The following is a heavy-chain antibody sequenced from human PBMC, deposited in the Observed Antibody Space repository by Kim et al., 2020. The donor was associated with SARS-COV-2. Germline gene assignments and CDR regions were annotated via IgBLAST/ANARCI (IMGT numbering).Heavy chain of an antibody. Sequence: GGSLRLSCGASGFIFSDYYINWIRQAPGKGLEWISYVSSSGGSTSYADSVKGRFIISRDNAKNSLFLQLNSLRAEDTAVYYCARGRETSGSFYDQFDYWG. CDR1: GFIFSDYY. CDR2: VSSSGGST. D-gene: IGHD3-10*01. J-gene: IGHJ4*01. CDR3: ARGRETSGSFYDQFDY. V-gene: IGHV3-11*01.